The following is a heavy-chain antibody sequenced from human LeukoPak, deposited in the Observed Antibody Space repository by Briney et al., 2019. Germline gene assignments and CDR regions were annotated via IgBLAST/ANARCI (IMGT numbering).Heavy chain of an antibody. Sequence: ASVKVSCKVSGYTLTELSMHWVRQAPGKGLEWMGGFDPEDGETIYAQKFQGRVTMTRDMSTSTVYMELSSLRSEDTAVYYCARVAAEVVGVPGAIGFGWLRRDYYYMDVWGKGTTVTVSS. CDR2: FDPEDGET. CDR3: ARVAAEVVGVPGAIGFGWLRRDYYYMDV. CDR1: GYTLTELS. V-gene: IGHV1-24*01. J-gene: IGHJ6*03. D-gene: IGHD2-2*02.